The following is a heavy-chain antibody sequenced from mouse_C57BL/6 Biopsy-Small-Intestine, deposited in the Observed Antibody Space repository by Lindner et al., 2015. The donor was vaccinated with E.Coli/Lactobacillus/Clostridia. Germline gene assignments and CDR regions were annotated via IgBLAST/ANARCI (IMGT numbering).Heavy chain of an antibody. D-gene: IGHD4-1*01. V-gene: IGHV1-59*01. Sequence: SVKVSCKASGYTFISFGFSWVRQAPGQGLEWVGWISAYNGNTNYAQKFQGRVTLTTDTSTTTAYMELMSLRSDDTAVYYCAREHFDILTGYSLEAGAFDFWGQGTMVTVAS. CDR1: GYTFISFG. CDR3: AREHFDILTGYSLEAGAFDF. CDR2: ISAYNGNT. J-gene: IGHJ3*01.